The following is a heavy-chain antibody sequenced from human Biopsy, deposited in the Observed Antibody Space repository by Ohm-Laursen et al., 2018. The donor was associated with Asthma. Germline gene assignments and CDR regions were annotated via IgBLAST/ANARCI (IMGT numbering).Heavy chain of an antibody. CDR2: INAGNGNT. CDR3: ARTYYDFLTGQVNDVFAI. V-gene: IGHV1-3*01. CDR1: GYTFISYA. D-gene: IGHD3-9*01. J-gene: IGHJ3*02. Sequence: SVKVSCKASGYTFISYAIHWVRQAPGQRLEWMGWINAGNGNTKYSQKFQGRVTITRDTSASTAYMELSSLRSEDTAVYYCARTYYDFLTGQVNDVFAIWGQGTMVTVSS.